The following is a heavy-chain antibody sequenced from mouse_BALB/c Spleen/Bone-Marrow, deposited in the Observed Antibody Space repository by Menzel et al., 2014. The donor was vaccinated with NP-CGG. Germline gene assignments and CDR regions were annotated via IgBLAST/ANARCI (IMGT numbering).Heavy chain of an antibody. CDR1: GFNIKDTY. J-gene: IGHJ3*01. CDR3: AAYYCGSSYGFAY. CDR2: IDPANGNT. V-gene: IGHV14-3*02. D-gene: IGHD1-1*01. Sequence: VQLQQSGAELVKPGASVKLSCTASGFNIKDTYMHWVKQRPEQRLEWTGRIDPANGNTKYDPKFQGKATITADTSSNTAFLQLSSRTSEDTAVYYCAAYYCGSSYGFAYWGQGTLVTVSA.